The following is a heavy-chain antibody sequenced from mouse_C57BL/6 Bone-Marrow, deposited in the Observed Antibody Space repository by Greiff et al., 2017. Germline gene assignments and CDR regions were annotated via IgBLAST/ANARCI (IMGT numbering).Heavy chain of an antibody. J-gene: IGHJ4*01. Sequence: VQLQQSGPGLVQPSQSLSITCTVSGFSLTSYGVHRVRQSPGKGLEWLGVIWSGGSTDYNAAFISRLSISKDNSKSQVFCKMNSLQADDTAIYYCARGYYYGTPYYAMDYWGQGTSVTVSS. D-gene: IGHD1-1*01. CDR3: ARGYYYGTPYYAMDY. CDR2: IWSGGST. CDR1: GFSLTSYG. V-gene: IGHV2-2*01.